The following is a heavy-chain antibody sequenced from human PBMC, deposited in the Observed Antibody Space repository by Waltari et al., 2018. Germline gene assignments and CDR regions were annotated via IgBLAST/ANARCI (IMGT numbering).Heavy chain of an antibody. J-gene: IGHJ4*02. CDR3: ASGYYSRPIDS. CDR2: IYPADSDS. Sequence: VQLVQSGAEVTKPGESLTLSCKTSGHSFSTHYIAWVRQVPGKGLEWVGLIYPADSDSTSSPSLQGQVSISVDKSTNTTFLQWRSLKASDTAMYYCASGYYSRPIDSWGQGTLVSVSS. V-gene: IGHV5-51*01. D-gene: IGHD2-21*01. CDR1: GHSFSTHY.